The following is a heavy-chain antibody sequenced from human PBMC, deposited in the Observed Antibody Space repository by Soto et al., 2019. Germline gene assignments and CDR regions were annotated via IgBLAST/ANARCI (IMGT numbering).Heavy chain of an antibody. Sequence: QITLKESGPTLVKPTQTLTLTCTFSGFSLSTSGVGVGWIRQPPGKALEWLALIYWDDDKRYSPSLKSRLTTTKDTSKNQVVLTMTNMDPVDTATYYCAHIPPPKLLWFGELLSAFDIWGQGTMVTVSS. CDR2: IYWDDDK. J-gene: IGHJ3*02. CDR1: GFSLSTSGVG. CDR3: AHIPPPKLLWFGELLSAFDI. D-gene: IGHD3-10*01. V-gene: IGHV2-5*02.